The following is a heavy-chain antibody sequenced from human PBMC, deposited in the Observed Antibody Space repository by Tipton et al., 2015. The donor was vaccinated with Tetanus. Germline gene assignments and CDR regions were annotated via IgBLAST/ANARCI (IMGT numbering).Heavy chain of an antibody. D-gene: IGHD3-10*01. V-gene: IGHV4-61*08. CDR1: GDSLRTGDRN. J-gene: IGHJ4*02. CDR2: ISSSGST. Sequence: TLSLTCTVSGDSLRTGDRNWSWIRQPPGKGLEWLAYISSSGSTNSDYFLKSRITISRDTSKNQFSLRLSSVTAADTAVYFCARHPPPYYYGSGSYLDYWGQGTPVTVSS. CDR3: ARHPPPYYYGSGSYLDY.